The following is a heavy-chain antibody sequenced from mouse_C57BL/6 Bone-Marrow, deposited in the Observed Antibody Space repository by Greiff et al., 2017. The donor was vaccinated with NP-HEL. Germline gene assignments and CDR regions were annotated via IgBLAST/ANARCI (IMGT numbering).Heavy chain of an antibody. CDR1: GYTFTNYW. CDR2: IYPGGGYT. Sequence: QVQLQQSGAELVRPGTSVKMSCKASGYTFTNYWIGWAKQRPGHGLEWIGDIYPGGGYTNYNEKFKGKATLTADKSSSTAYMQFSSLTSEDSAIYYCARYTMGRRGCAYWGQGTLVTVSA. V-gene: IGHV1-63*01. CDR3: ARYTMGRRGCAY. D-gene: IGHD1-1*02. J-gene: IGHJ3*01.